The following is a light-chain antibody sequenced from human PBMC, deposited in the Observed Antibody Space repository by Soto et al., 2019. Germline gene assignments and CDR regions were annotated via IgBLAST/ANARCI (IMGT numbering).Light chain of an antibody. V-gene: IGKV1-5*01. J-gene: IGKJ1*01. CDR2: DAS. CDR1: QSISSW. CDR3: QQYNSYPWT. Sequence: IHMTHSPSTLSASVGDRVTITCRASQSISSWLAWYQQKPGKAPKLLIYDASSLESGVPSRFSGSGSGTEFTLTISSLQPDDFATYYCQQYNSYPWTFGQGTKVDIK.